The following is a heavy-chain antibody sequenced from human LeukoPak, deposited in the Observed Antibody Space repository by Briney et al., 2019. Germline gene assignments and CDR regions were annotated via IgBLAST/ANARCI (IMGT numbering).Heavy chain of an antibody. CDR2: MYSGGST. V-gene: IGHV3-66*02. CDR1: GFTVGSNY. Sequence: PGASLRLSCAASGFTVGSNYMSWVRQAPGRGLEWVSVMYSGGSTYYADSVKGRFTISRDNSKNTLYLQMNSLRAEDTAVYYCARILDSAWGELGYWGQGTLVTVSS. CDR3: ARILDSAWGELGY. J-gene: IGHJ4*02. D-gene: IGHD6-19*01.